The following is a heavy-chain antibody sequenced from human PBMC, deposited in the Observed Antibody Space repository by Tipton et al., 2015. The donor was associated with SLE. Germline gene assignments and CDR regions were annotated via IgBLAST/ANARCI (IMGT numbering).Heavy chain of an antibody. J-gene: IGHJ5*02. CDR3: ARDYWGSAFSPFTDH. CDR1: GFTFSSYG. D-gene: IGHD7-27*01. V-gene: IGHV3-48*04. CDR2: ISSSSHTI. Sequence: GSLRLSCAASGFTFSSYGMHWVRQAPGKGLEWISYISSSSHTIHYSDSVKGRCSVSRDNAKNSLFLQIYSLRAEDTATYYCARDYWGSAFSPFTDHWGQGTLVTVSS.